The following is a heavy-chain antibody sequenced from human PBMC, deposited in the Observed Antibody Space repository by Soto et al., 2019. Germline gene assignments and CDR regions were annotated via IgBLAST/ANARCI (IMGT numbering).Heavy chain of an antibody. J-gene: IGHJ4*02. D-gene: IGHD3-10*01. CDR1: GFTFSCYI. Sequence: EVQLVESGGGLVKPGGSLRLSCAASGFTFSCYIMNWVRQAPGKGLEWVSSITSSSSYIYYADSVKGRFTISRDNAKNSLYLQMNSLRAEDTAVYYCATDSPINYMNAEHWGQGTLVTVSP. CDR3: ATDSPINYMNAEH. CDR2: ITSSSSYI. V-gene: IGHV3-21*01.